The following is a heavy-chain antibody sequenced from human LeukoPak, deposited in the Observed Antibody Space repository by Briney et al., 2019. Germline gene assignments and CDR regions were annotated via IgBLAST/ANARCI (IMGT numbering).Heavy chain of an antibody. V-gene: IGHV3-53*01. Sequence: PGGSLRLSCAASGFNVSSSYMSWFRQAPGKGLEWVSIIYSGGATYYADSVKGRFTISRDKSKNTLYLQMNSLRAEDTAVYYCASPISGQSFDIWGQGTMVTVSS. CDR3: ASPISGQSFDI. J-gene: IGHJ3*02. CDR1: GFNVSSSY. CDR2: IYSGGAT. D-gene: IGHD5-12*01.